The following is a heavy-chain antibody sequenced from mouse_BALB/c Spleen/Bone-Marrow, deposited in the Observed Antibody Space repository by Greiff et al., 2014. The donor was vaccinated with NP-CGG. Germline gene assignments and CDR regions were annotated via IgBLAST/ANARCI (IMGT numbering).Heavy chain of an antibody. CDR1: GYTFPSYW. CDR3: AREGSMIRGYSDS. D-gene: IGHD1-1*01. Sequence: QVQLQQSGAELGTHGDSVKLSCKTSGYTFPSYWIQWVKQRPGQGLGWIGEIFPGTGTTYYNEKFKGKATLTIDTSSSTAYMQLSSLTSEDSAVYFCAREGSMIRGYSDSWRAGTTVTFPS. CDR2: IFPGTGTT. J-gene: IGHJ1*01. V-gene: IGHV1S132*01.